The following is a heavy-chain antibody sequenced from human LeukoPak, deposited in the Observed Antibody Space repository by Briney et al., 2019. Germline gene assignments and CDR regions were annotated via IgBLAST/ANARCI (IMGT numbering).Heavy chain of an antibody. J-gene: IGHJ6*03. CDR3: ARSHRGYYMDV. CDR2: ISSSSSTI. Sequence: GGSLRLSCAASGFTFSSYWMSWVRQAPGKGLEWVSYISSSSSTIYYADSVKGRFTISRDNAKNSLYLQMNSLRAEDTAVYYCARSHRGYYMDVWGKGTTVTVSS. CDR1: GFTFSSYW. V-gene: IGHV3-48*04.